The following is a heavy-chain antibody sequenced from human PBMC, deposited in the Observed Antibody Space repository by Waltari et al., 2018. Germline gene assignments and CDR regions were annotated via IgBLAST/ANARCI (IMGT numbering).Heavy chain of an antibody. CDR2: IYVGGTT. V-gene: IGHV4-4*07. Sequence: QVQLHESGPGLVQPSETLSLACSVSGASGVSNYWSWIRQSAGKGMEWIGRIYVGGTTNYNPALSGRVSMSVDMSKNQIFLKIMSVTAADTGVYYCARETRHGDWFDPWGQGTLVTVSS. J-gene: IGHJ5*02. CDR3: ARETRHGDWFDP. CDR1: GASGVSNY. D-gene: IGHD3-16*01.